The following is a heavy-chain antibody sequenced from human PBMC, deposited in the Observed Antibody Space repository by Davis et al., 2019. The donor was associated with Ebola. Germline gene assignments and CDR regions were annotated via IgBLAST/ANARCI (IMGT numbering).Heavy chain of an antibody. D-gene: IGHD1-26*01. Sequence: MPSETLSLTCTVSGTSIRPYYWSWIRQPPGKGLEWIGYIYYSGSTNYNPSLKSRVTISVDTSKNQFSLKLSSVTAADTAVYYCARVVVGWVRGGSYSVFDYWGQGTLVTVSS. CDR3: ARVVVGWVRGGSYSVFDY. CDR2: IYYSGST. J-gene: IGHJ4*02. CDR1: GTSIRPYY. V-gene: IGHV4-59*01.